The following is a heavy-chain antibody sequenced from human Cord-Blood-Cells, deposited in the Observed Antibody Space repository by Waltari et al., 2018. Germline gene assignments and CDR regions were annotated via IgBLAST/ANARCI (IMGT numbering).Heavy chain of an antibody. J-gene: IGHJ4*02. D-gene: IGHD6-13*01. V-gene: IGHV4-34*01. CDR1: GGSFSGYY. CDR3: ARGELIAAAYYFDY. Sequence: QVQLQQWGAGLLKPSETLSLTCAVYGGSFSGYYWSWIRQPPGKGLEWIGEINQSGSTNYNPSLKSRVTISVDTSKNQFSLKLSSVTAADTAVYYCARGELIAAAYYFDYWGQGTLVTVSS. CDR2: INQSGST.